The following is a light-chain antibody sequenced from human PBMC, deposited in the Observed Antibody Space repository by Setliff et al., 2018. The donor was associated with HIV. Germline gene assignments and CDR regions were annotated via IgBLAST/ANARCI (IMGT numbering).Light chain of an antibody. V-gene: IGLV2-14*03. CDR1: SSDVGRYNY. J-gene: IGLJ1*01. CDR2: DVS. Sequence: QSALTQPASVSGSPGQSITISCTGTSSDVGRYNYVSWYQQHPGKIPKLIIYDVSKWPSGVSNRFSASKSGNTASLTISGLQAEDEADYYCCSYTSISTYVFGTGTKVTV. CDR3: CSYTSISTYV.